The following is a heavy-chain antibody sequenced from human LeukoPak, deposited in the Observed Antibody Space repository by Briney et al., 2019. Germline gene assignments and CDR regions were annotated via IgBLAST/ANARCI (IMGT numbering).Heavy chain of an antibody. D-gene: IGHD3-22*01. CDR3: TAPCHLSSGYYYGEGDAFDI. CDR2: IKSKTGGGTT. CDR1: EFTFSNAW. Sequence: GGSLRLSCAASEFTFSNAWMTWVRQAPGKGLEWVGRIKSKTGGGTTDYAAPVKGRFTISRDDSQSTLYLQMNSLKTEDTAVYYCTAPCHLSSGYYYGEGDAFDIWGQGTMVTVSS. V-gene: IGHV3-15*01. J-gene: IGHJ3*02.